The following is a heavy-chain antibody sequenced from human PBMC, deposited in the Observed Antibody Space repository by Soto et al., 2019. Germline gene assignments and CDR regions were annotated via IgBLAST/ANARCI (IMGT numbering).Heavy chain of an antibody. J-gene: IGHJ4*02. CDR2: ISYDGSNK. CDR3: ARERAVVELDY. D-gene: IGHD2-15*01. Sequence: QVQLVESGGGVVQPGRSLRLSCAASGFTFSSYAMHWVRQAPGKGLEWVAVISYDGSNKYYADSVKGRFTISGDNSKNTLYLQMNSLRADDTAVYYCARERAVVELDYWGQGTLVTVSS. V-gene: IGHV3-30-3*01. CDR1: GFTFSSYA.